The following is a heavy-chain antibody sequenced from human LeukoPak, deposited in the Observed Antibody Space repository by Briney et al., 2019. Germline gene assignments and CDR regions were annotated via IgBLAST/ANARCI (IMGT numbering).Heavy chain of an antibody. CDR3: ASLEGYGMDV. CDR2: IIPILGIA. Sequence: SVKVSCKASGGTFSSYAFSWVRQAPGQGLEWMGRIIPILGIANYAQKFQGRVTITADKSTSTAYMELSSLRSEDTAVYYCASLEGYGMDVWGQGTTVTVSS. V-gene: IGHV1-69*04. J-gene: IGHJ6*02. D-gene: IGHD3-3*01. CDR1: GGTFSSYA.